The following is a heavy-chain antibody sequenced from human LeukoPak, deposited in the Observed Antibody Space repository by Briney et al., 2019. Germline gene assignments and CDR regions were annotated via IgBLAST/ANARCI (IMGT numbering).Heavy chain of an antibody. CDR2: ISSSSSTI. V-gene: IGHV3-48*01. D-gene: IGHD5-18*01. CDR1: GFTFSSYS. CDR3: ARDDGDSYGYSWFDP. J-gene: IGHJ5*02. Sequence: PGGSLRLSCAASGFTFSSYSMNWVRQAPGKGLEWVSYISSSSSTIYYADSVKGRFTISRDNAKNSLYLQMNSLRAEDTAVYYCARDDGDSYGYSWFDPWGQGTLVTVSS.